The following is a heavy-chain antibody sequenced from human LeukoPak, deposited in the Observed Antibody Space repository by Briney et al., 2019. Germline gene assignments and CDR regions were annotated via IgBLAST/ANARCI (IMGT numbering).Heavy chain of an antibody. CDR2: IKQDGSER. CDR3: ASDREYYYGSGSFDY. CDR1: GFTFSSYW. Sequence: GGSLRLSCAASGFTFSSYWMSWVRQAPGKGLEWVANIKQDGSERYYVDSVKGRFTISRDNAKNSLYLQMNSLRAEDTAVYYCASDREYYYGSGSFDYWGQGTLVTVSS. J-gene: IGHJ4*02. V-gene: IGHV3-7*04. D-gene: IGHD3-10*01.